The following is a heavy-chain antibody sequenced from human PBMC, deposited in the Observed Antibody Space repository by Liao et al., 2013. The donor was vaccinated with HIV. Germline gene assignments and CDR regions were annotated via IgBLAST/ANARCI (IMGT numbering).Heavy chain of an antibody. CDR2: INHSGST. CDR1: GGSFSAYY. Sequence: QVQLQQWGAGLLKSSETLSLTCAVYGGSFSAYYWTWIRQPPGKGLEWIGEINHSGSTNYSPSLNSRVTISVDTSKNQFSLKLSSVTAADTAVYYCAKETSYYDSSGLTGWFDPWGQGTLVTVSS. CDR3: AKETSYYDSSGLTGWFDP. J-gene: IGHJ5*02. D-gene: IGHD3-22*01. V-gene: IGHV4-34*01.